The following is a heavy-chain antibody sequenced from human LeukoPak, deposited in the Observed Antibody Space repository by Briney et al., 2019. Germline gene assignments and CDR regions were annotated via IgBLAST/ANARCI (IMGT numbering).Heavy chain of an antibody. D-gene: IGHD5-18*01. CDR2: IHSTGNT. V-gene: IGHV4-59*01. CDR3: ARGQHSYGYFNGFDY. Sequence: SETLSLTCTVSGGSMSGYYWSWIRQPPGKGPELIGYIHSTGNTGYNPSLKSRVTISVDTSKNQFSLKLSSVTAADTAVYYCARGQHSYGYFNGFDYWGQGTLVTVSS. CDR1: GGSMSGYY. J-gene: IGHJ4*02.